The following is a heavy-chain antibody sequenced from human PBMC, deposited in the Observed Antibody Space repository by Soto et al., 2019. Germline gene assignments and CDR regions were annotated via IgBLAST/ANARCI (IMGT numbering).Heavy chain of an antibody. D-gene: IGHD6-13*01. CDR1: GDSVSSNSAA. CDR2: TYYRSKWYN. CDR3: ARGLYSSSWHLNWFDP. V-gene: IGHV6-1*01. Sequence: SQTLSLTCAISGDSVSSNSAAWNWIRQSPSRGLEWLGRTYYRSKWYNDYAVSVKSRITINPDTSKNQFSLQLNSVTPEDTAVYYCARGLYSSSWHLNWFDPWGQGNLVTVSS. J-gene: IGHJ5*02.